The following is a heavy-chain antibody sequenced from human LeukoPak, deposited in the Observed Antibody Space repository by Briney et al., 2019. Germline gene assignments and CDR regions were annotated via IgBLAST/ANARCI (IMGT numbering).Heavy chain of an antibody. CDR2: MFYGGTT. CDR1: GDSLSRSS. V-gene: IGHV4-59*08. J-gene: IGHJ2*01. Sequence: SETLSLTCTVSGDSLSRSSWSWIRQSSGGGLEWIGYMFYGGTTNHNPSLKGRVTMSMVTSKDQFSLSLSSVTAADTAVYFCVRHWEHDFGGSDWYFDLWGRGTLVTVSS. D-gene: IGHD4-23*01. CDR3: VRHWEHDFGGSDWYFDL.